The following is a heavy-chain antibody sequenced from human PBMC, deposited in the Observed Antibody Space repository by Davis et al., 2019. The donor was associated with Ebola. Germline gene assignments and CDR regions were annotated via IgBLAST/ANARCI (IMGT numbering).Heavy chain of an antibody. CDR1: AFTFSNYG. D-gene: IGHD3-10*01. V-gene: IGHV3-30*02. CDR3: AKDLQYYYGSADY. Sequence: GGSLRLSCAASAFTFSNYGMHWVRQAPGKGLDWVAFIAYDGRSSFYADSVRGRFAISRDNSKNTVYLQMNSLRAEDTAVYYCAKDLQYYYGSADYWGQGTLVTVSA. J-gene: IGHJ4*02. CDR2: IAYDGRSS.